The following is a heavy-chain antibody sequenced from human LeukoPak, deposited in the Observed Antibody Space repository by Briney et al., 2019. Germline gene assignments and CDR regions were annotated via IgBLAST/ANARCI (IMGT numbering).Heavy chain of an antibody. J-gene: IGHJ4*02. D-gene: IGHD4-17*01. CDR1: GGSISSYY. CDR2: IYYSGST. Sequence: SETLSLTCTVSGGSISSYYWSWIRQPPGKGLEWIGYIYYSGSTNYNPSLKSRVTISVDTSKNQFSLKLSSVTAADTAVYYCARAGTSVTTEFDYWGQGTLVTVSS. CDR3: ARAGTSVTTEFDY. V-gene: IGHV4-59*08.